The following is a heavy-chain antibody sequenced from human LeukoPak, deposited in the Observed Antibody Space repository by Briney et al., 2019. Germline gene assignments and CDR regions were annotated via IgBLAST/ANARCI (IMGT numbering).Heavy chain of an antibody. CDR1: GYTFTSYG. CDR2: ISAYNGNT. Sequence: ASVKVSCKASGYTFTSYGISWVRQAPGQGLEWMGWISAYNGNTNYAQKLQGRVTMTTDTSTSIAYMELRSLRSDDTAVYYCARDDEHSSGYYNFDYWGQGTLVTVSS. D-gene: IGHD3-22*01. J-gene: IGHJ4*02. CDR3: ARDDEHSSGYYNFDY. V-gene: IGHV1-18*01.